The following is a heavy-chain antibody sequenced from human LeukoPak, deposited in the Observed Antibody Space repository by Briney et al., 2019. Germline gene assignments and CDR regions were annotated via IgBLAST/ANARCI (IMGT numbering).Heavy chain of an antibody. Sequence: GGSLRLSCAASGFTFSDHYMDWVRQAPGKGLEWVGRTRNKANSYTTEYAASVKGRFTISRDDSKNSLYLQMNSLQTEDTAVYYCARAGGTRPFDYWGQGTLVTVSS. CDR2: TRNKANSYTT. J-gene: IGHJ4*02. CDR3: ARAGGTRPFDY. D-gene: IGHD1-1*01. V-gene: IGHV3-72*01. CDR1: GFTFSDHY.